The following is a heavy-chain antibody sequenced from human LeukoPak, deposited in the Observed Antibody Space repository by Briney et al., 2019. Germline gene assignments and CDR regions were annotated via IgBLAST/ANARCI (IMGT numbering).Heavy chain of an antibody. Sequence: MASETLSLTCTVSGGSISSYYWSWIRQPPGKGLEWIGYIYYSGSTNYNPSLKSRVTISVDTSKNQFSLKLSSVTAADTAVYYCAIHDYGDRDAFDIWGQGTMVTVSS. V-gene: IGHV4-59*08. CDR3: AIHDYGDRDAFDI. CDR1: GGSISSYY. CDR2: IYYSGST. J-gene: IGHJ3*02. D-gene: IGHD4-17*01.